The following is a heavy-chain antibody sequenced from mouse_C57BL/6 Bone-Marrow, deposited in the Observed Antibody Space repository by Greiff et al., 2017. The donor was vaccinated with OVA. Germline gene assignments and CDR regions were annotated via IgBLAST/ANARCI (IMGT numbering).Heavy chain of an antibody. D-gene: IGHD1-1*01. CDR3: ATTVVSFDY. Sequence: QVQLQQPGAELVRPGSSVKLSCKASGYTFTSYWMDWVKQRPGQGLEWIGNIYPSDSETHYNQKFKDKATLTVDKSSSTAYMQLSSLTSEDSAVYYCATTVVSFDYWGQGTTLTVSS. CDR2: IYPSDSET. J-gene: IGHJ2*01. V-gene: IGHV1-61*01. CDR1: GYTFTSYW.